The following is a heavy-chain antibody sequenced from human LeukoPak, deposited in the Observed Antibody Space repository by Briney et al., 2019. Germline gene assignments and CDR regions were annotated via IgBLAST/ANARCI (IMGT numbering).Heavy chain of an antibody. J-gene: IGHJ5*02. D-gene: IGHD3-10*01. CDR3: AQDGTRTVPGTPVRGRGFDP. V-gene: IGHV4-34*01. CDR1: GGSFSGYY. Sequence: SETLSLTCAVYGGSFSGYYWSWIRQPPGQGLEWIGSSYHSGSTYYNPSLKSRVTISVDTSKNQFSLKLSSVTAADSAVYYCAQDGTRTVPGTPVRGRGFDPWGQGIQVIVSS. CDR2: SYHSGST.